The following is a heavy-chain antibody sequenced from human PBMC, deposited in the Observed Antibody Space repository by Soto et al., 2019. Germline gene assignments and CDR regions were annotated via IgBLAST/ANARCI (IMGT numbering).Heavy chain of an antibody. CDR3: ARWTTATETTKMCDY. V-gene: IGHV3-7*01. CDR2: IKHDGSEK. D-gene: IGHD4-17*01. J-gene: IGHJ4*02. CDR1: GFTFSYYW. Sequence: QPGGSLRLSCAASGFTFSYYWMSWVRQAPGKGLEWVANIKHDGSEKYYVDSVKGRFTISRDNARNSLYLQMNSLRAEDTAVYFCARWTTATETTKMCDYWGQGTLVTVYS.